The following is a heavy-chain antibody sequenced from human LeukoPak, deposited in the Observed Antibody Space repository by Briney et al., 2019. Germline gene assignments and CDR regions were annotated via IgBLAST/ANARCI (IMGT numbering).Heavy chain of an antibody. D-gene: IGHD5-18*01. Sequence: SETLSLTCSVSGDSMNDYYWSWIRQPPGKGLEWIGFIYYSGSTKYNPSLRSRVAMAVDTSKNQFYLELNSVTTADTAVYYCARLDPTGYGYGYDYWGQGTLVIVSS. CDR1: GDSMNDYY. CDR3: ARLDPTGYGYGYDY. V-gene: IGHV4-59*01. CDR2: IYYSGST. J-gene: IGHJ4*02.